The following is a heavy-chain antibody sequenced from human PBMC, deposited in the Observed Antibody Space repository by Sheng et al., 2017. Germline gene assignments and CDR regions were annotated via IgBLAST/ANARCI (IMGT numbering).Heavy chain of an antibody. Sequence: QVQLVQSGAEVKKPGSSVKVSCKTSGGTFSTSAISWVRQAPGQGLEWMAGIIPLFRTAHYAQEFQGRVTITADESTSTAYMELRSLRSEDTAVYYCARDQGMGKMGLQAAFDYWGQGTLVTVSS. D-gene: IGHD2-2*01. CDR2: IIPLFRTA. CDR1: GGTFSTSA. CDR3: ARDQGMGKMGLQAAFDY. J-gene: IGHJ4*02. V-gene: IGHV1-69*13.